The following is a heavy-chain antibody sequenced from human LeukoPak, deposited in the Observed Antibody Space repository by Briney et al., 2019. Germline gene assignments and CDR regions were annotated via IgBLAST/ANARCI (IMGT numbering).Heavy chain of an antibody. CDR2: IYSGGST. CDR3: ARGIVGAPDAFDI. V-gene: IGHV3-53*01. Sequence: ETLSLTCAVYGGSFSGYYWSWVRQAPGKGLEWVSVIYSGGSTYYADSVKGRFTISRDDSKNTLYLQMNSLRAEDTAVYYCARGIVGAPDAFDIWGQGTMVTVSS. J-gene: IGHJ3*02. CDR1: GGSFSGYY. D-gene: IGHD1-26*01.